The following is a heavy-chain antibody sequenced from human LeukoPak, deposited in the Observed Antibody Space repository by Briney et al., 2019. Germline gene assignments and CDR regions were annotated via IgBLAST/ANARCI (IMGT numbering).Heavy chain of an antibody. D-gene: IGHD1-26*01. J-gene: IGHJ6*02. Sequence: GRSLRLSCAASGLTFSSYAMHWVRQAPGKGLEWVAVISYDGSNKYYADSVKGRFAISRDNSKNTLYLQMNSLRAEDTAVYYCARGGVAPKYYYYGMDVWGQGTTVTVSS. CDR3: ARGGVAPKYYYYGMDV. CDR2: ISYDGSNK. CDR1: GLTFSSYA. V-gene: IGHV3-30*09.